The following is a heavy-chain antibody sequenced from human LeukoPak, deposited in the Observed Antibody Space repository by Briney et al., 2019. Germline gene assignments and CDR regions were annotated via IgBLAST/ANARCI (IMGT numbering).Heavy chain of an antibody. CDR3: ARRARRDAYNQNDY. Sequence: PSETLSLSCTVSGGSISSYYWSWIRQPPGKELEWIGYIHSTVTTKFNPSLESRVTMSVDTSKNQFSLKLSSVNAAETAVYYCARRARRDAYNQNDYWGQGTLVTVSS. CDR2: IHSTVTT. D-gene: IGHD5-24*01. J-gene: IGHJ4*02. V-gene: IGHV4-4*09. CDR1: GGSISSYY.